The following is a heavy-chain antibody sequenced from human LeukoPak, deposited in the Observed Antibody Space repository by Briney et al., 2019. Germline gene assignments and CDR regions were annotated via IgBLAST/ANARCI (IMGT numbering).Heavy chain of an antibody. V-gene: IGHV4-59*01. CDR3: ARERAALDAFDI. CDR1: GGSISSYY. Sequence: SETLSLTCTVSGGSISSYYWSWIRQPPGKGLEWIGYTYYSGSTNYNPSLKSRVTISVDTSKNQFSLKLSSVTAADTAVYYCARERAALDAFDIWGQGTMVTVSS. CDR2: TYYSGST. D-gene: IGHD6-25*01. J-gene: IGHJ3*02.